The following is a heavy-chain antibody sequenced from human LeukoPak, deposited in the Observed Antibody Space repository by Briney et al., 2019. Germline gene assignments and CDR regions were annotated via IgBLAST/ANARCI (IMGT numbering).Heavy chain of an antibody. CDR3: AKGSRGSGSYYFDY. CDR1: GGSISSYY. J-gene: IGHJ4*02. Sequence: ETLSLTCTVSGGSISSYYWSWIRQPPGKGLEWVSGITAGGGSTFFADSVKGRFTISRDNSKNTLYLQMNSLSAEDTAVYYCAKGSRGSGSYYFDYWGQGTLVTVSS. V-gene: IGHV3-23*01. CDR2: ITAGGGST. D-gene: IGHD1-26*01.